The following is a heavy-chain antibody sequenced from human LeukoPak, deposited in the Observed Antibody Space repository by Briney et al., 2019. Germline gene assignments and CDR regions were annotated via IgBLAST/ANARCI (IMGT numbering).Heavy chain of an antibody. Sequence: GGSLRLSCTASGFTFNNYAMNWVRQTPGEGLECVSSISSKSSYRNYADSVKGRFTISTDKAKNSLCMQMGSLRATDTAVYYCARTPWVIRGVFCYSWGQGTLVTVSS. CDR2: ISSKSSYR. V-gene: IGHV3-21*01. D-gene: IGHD3-10*01. CDR3: ARTPWVIRGVFCYS. J-gene: IGHJ4*02. CDR1: GFTFNNYA.